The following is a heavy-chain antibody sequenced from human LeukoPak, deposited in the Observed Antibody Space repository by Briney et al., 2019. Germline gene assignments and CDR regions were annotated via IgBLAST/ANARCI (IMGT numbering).Heavy chain of an antibody. J-gene: IGHJ4*02. Sequence: PSETLSLTCTVSGGSISSYYWSWIRQPPGKGLEWIGYIYYSGSTNYNPSLKSRVTISVDTSKSQFSLKLSSVTAADTAVYYCARASKVGAANFDYWGQGTLVTVSS. CDR2: IYYSGST. CDR1: GGSISSYY. V-gene: IGHV4-59*01. D-gene: IGHD2-15*01. CDR3: ARASKVGAANFDY.